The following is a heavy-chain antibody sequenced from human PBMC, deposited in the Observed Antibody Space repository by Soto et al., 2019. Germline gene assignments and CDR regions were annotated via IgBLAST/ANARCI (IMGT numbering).Heavy chain of an antibody. CDR1: GDSITSSSHY. CDR2: IYYDGNT. CDR3: ARYGSHYYYYKMDV. D-gene: IGHD1-26*01. J-gene: IGHJ6*02. V-gene: IGHV4-39*01. Sequence: SETLSLTCTVSGDSITSSSHYWGWIRQPPGKGLECIANIYYDGNTYYNPSLKSRVAISLDTSKNQFSLRLNSVTAADTAVYYCARYGSHYYYYKMDVWGQGTTVTVSS.